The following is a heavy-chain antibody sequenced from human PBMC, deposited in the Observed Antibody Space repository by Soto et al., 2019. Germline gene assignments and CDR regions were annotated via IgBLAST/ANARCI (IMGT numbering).Heavy chain of an antibody. V-gene: IGHV1-69*13. Sequence: SVKVSCNASGGTFNSYTISWVRQAPGQGLEWMGGIIPIFGTANYAQKFQGRVTITADESTSTVYMELSSLRSENTAVYYCARDLSPIWSYYDNSVFKNQAFDYWGEGTLVPVS. CDR2: IIPIFGTA. D-gene: IGHD3-22*01. CDR3: ARDLSPIWSYYDNSVFKNQAFDY. CDR1: GGTFNSYT. J-gene: IGHJ4*02.